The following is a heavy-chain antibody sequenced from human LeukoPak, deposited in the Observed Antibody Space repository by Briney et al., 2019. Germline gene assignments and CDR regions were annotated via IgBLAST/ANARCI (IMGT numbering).Heavy chain of an antibody. J-gene: IGHJ6*03. CDR1: GFTFSSYW. Sequence: PGGSLRLSCAASGFTFSSYWMHWVRQSPGKGLVWVSRINSDGSSTSYADSVKGRFTISRDNAKNTLYLQMNSLRAEDTAVYYCAKDEYSGYGYYYYYMDVWGKGTTVTISS. CDR2: INSDGSST. D-gene: IGHD5-12*01. V-gene: IGHV3-74*01. CDR3: AKDEYSGYGYYYYYMDV.